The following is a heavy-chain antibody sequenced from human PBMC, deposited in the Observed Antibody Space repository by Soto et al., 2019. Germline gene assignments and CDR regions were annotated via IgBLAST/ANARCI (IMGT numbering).Heavy chain of an antibody. CDR3: AKDRSHSWCLDS. CDR2: ISWDGGST. Sequence: GSLRLSCAASGFTFDDYTMHWVRQAPGKGLEWVALISWDGGSTYYADSVKGRFTISRDNCKNTLYLQMNSLRPEDTAVYYCAKDRSHSWCLDSWGQGTLVTVSS. V-gene: IGHV3-43*01. J-gene: IGHJ4*02. CDR1: GFTFDDYT. D-gene: IGHD6-13*01.